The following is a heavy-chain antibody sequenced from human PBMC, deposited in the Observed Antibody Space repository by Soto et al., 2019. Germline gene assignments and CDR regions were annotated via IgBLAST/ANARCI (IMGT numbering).Heavy chain of an antibody. V-gene: IGHV4-31*03. D-gene: IGHD3-10*01. CDR2: IYYSGST. J-gene: IGHJ5*02. Sequence: SETLSLTCTVSGGSISSGGYYWSWIRQHPGKGLEWIGYIYYSGSTYYNPSLKSRVTISVDTSKNQFSLKLSSVTAADTAVYYCAREKVYYYSDKYNWFDPWGQGTLVTVSS. CDR3: AREKVYYYSDKYNWFDP. CDR1: GGSISSGGYY.